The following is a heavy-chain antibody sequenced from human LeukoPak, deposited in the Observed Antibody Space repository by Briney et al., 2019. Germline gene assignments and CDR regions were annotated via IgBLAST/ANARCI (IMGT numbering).Heavy chain of an antibody. D-gene: IGHD6-13*01. Sequence: GWSLRLSCAASGFTFSSYAMHWVRQAPGKGLEWVAVISYDGSNKYYADSVKGRFTISRDNSKNTLYLQMNSLRAEDTAVYYCARVDSSSWYGDFDYWGQGTLVTVSS. CDR1: GFTFSSYA. CDR2: ISYDGSNK. CDR3: ARVDSSSWYGDFDY. V-gene: IGHV3-30-3*01. J-gene: IGHJ4*02.